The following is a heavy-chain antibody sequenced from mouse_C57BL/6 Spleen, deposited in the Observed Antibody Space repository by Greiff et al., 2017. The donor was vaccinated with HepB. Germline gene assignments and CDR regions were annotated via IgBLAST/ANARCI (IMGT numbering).Heavy chain of an antibody. Sequence: VQLQQSGPELVKPGASVKLSCKASGYTFTSYDINWVKQRPGQGLEWIGWIYPRDGSTKYNEKFKGKATLTVDTSSSTAYMELHSLTSEDSAVYVCARGIYYGSSPFAYWGQGTLVTVSA. CDR2: IYPRDGST. V-gene: IGHV1-85*01. CDR1: GYTFTSYD. CDR3: ARGIYYGSSPFAY. D-gene: IGHD1-1*01. J-gene: IGHJ3*01.